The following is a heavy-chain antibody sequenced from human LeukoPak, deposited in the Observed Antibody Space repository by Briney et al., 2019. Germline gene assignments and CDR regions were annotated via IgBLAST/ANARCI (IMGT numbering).Heavy chain of an antibody. D-gene: IGHD1-1*01. CDR3: ARDHNYAFDN. V-gene: IGHV3-48*01. CDR2: IGIDSGNT. Sequence: QSGGSLRLSCTASGFPFIEYSMNWVRQVPGKGPEWISYIGIDSGNTKYADSVRGRFTITADKAKNSLYLQMNSLRVEDTAVYYCARDHNYAFDNWGQGTLVSVAS. J-gene: IGHJ4*02. CDR1: GFPFIEYS.